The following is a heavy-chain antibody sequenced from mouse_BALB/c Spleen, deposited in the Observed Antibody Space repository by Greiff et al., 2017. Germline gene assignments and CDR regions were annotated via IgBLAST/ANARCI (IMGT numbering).Heavy chain of an antibody. V-gene: IGHV14-4*02. CDR2: IDPENGDT. Sequence: VQLKESGAELVRSGASVKLSCTASGFNIKDYYMHWVKQRPEQGLEWIGWIDPENGDTEYAPKFQGKATMTADTSSNTAYLQLSSLTSEDTAVYYCNAAPLLRLRYAMDYWGQGTSVTVSS. D-gene: IGHD1-2*01. CDR3: NAAPLLRLRYAMDY. CDR1: GFNIKDYY. J-gene: IGHJ4*01.